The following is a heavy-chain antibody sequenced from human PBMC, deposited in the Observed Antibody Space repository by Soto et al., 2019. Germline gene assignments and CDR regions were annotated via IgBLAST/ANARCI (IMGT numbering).Heavy chain of an antibody. V-gene: IGHV3-30*18. CDR2: MSYDESNE. J-gene: IGHJ4*02. D-gene: IGHD1-26*01. CDR1: GFTFNTYG. CDR3: AKNEGSGSHWAHFFFDS. Sequence: PGGSLRLSCAASGFTFNTYGVHWVRQAPGKGLEWVALMSYDESNEYYADSVRGRFTISRDNYKDTLFLQMNSLRTEDTAVYFCAKNEGSGSHWAHFFFDSWGKGIPVTVSS.